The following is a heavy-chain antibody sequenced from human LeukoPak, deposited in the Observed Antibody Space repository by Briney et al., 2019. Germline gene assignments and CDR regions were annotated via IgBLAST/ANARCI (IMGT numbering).Heavy chain of an antibody. CDR3: AKDARPLLRGYYFDY. V-gene: IGHV3-21*04. D-gene: IGHD3-16*01. Sequence: GGSLRLSCAASGFTFSSYSMNWVRQAPGKGLEWVSSISSSSSYIYYADSVKGRFTISRDNAKNSLYLQMNSLRAKDTAVYYCAKDARPLLRGYYFDYWGQGTLVTVSS. CDR1: GFTFSSYS. J-gene: IGHJ4*02. CDR2: ISSSSSYI.